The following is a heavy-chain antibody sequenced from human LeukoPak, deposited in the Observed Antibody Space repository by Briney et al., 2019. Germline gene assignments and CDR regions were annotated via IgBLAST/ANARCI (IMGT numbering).Heavy chain of an antibody. CDR3: ARSGGRYFDWLLSNGMDV. CDR1: GFTFSSYD. D-gene: IGHD3-9*01. CDR2: IGTAGDT. Sequence: QPGGSLRLSCAASGFTFSSYDMHWVRQATGKGLEWVSAIGTAGDTYYPGSVKGRFTISRENAKNSLYLQMNSLRAGDTAVYYCARSGGRYFDWLLSNGMDVWGQGTTVTASS. J-gene: IGHJ6*02. V-gene: IGHV3-13*01.